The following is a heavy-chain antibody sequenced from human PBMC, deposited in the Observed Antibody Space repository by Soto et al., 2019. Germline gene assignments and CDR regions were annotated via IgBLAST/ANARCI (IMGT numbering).Heavy chain of an antibody. CDR3: TRANKYSEY. V-gene: IGHV4-59*11. CDR1: GGSISNHY. CDR2: IYDNGNT. J-gene: IGHJ4*01. D-gene: IGHD2-21*01. Sequence: QVQLQESGPGLVKPSETLSLTCTVSGGSISNHYWSWIRQPPGKGLEWIWYIYDNGNTTYNPPLKSRVTMSVDTSKHQISLQLNSVTAPGTAVDYCTRANKYSEYWGQATQVTVSS.